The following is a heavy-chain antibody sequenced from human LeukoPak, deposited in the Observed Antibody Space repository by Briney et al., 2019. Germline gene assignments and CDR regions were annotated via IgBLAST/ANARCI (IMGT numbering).Heavy chain of an antibody. V-gene: IGHV3-23*01. Sequence: PGGSLRLSCAASGFTFSNYAMSWVRQAPGKGLEWVSVISGSGGSTYYADSVKGRFTISRDNSKNTLYLQMNSLRAEDTAVYYCARDGLAAATLHWCFDLWGRGTLVTVSS. CDR1: GFTFSNYA. CDR2: ISGSGGST. D-gene: IGHD2-15*01. CDR3: ARDGLAAATLHWCFDL. J-gene: IGHJ2*01.